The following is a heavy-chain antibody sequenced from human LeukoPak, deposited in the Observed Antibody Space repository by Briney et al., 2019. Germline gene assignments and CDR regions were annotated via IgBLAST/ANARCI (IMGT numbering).Heavy chain of an antibody. J-gene: IGHJ6*02. CDR1: GGSFSGYY. Sequence: PSETLSLTCAVYGGSFSGYYWSWIRQPPGKGLEWCGEINHSGSTNYNPSLKSRVTISVDTSKNQFSLKLSSVTAADTAVYYCARDRIAAAGRSYYYYGMDVWGQGTTVTVSS. D-gene: IGHD6-13*01. V-gene: IGHV4-34*01. CDR2: INHSGST. CDR3: ARDRIAAAGRSYYYYGMDV.